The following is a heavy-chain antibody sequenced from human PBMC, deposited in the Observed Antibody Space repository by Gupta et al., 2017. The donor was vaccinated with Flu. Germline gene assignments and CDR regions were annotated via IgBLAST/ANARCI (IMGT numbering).Heavy chain of an antibody. CDR1: GFPFSSYD. J-gene: IGHJ5*02. CDR3: ARDLVVVPAAVSLNDNWFDP. D-gene: IGHD2-2*01. CDR2: ISSSGSTI. Sequence: EVQLVESGGGLVQPGGSLRLSCAASGFPFSSYDMNWVRQAPGKGLEWVSYISSSGSTIYYADSVKGRSTISRDNAKNSLYLQMNSLRAEDTAVDYCARDLVVVPAAVSLNDNWFDPWGQGTLVTVSS. V-gene: IGHV3-48*03.